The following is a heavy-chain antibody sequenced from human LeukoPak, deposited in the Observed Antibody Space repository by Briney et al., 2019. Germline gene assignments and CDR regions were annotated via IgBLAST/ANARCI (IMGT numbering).Heavy chain of an antibody. V-gene: IGHV3-23*01. Sequence: GGSLRLSCAASGFTSSSYAMSWVRQAPGKGLEWVSAISGSGGSTYYADSVKGRFTISRDNSKNTLYLQMNSLRAEDTAVYYCAKDRQGYCSGGSCLPYYFDYWGQGTLVTVSS. J-gene: IGHJ4*02. D-gene: IGHD2-15*01. CDR1: GFTSSSYA. CDR3: AKDRQGYCSGGSCLPYYFDY. CDR2: ISGSGGST.